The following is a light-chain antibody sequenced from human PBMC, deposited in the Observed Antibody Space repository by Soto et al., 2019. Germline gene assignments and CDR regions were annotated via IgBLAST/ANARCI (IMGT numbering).Light chain of an antibody. CDR3: QQYETFSGT. CDR2: DAS. V-gene: IGKV1-5*01. Sequence: DIQVTQSPPTLFASVGDRVTITCRASQTISTWMAWYQQKPGKAPKLLVYDASTLQSGVASRFSGSGSGTEFTLIISGLQPDDSATYYCQQYETFSGTFGPGTKVDI. CDR1: QTISTW. J-gene: IGKJ1*01.